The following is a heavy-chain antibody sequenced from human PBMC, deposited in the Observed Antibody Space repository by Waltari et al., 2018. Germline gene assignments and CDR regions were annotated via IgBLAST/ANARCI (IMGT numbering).Heavy chain of an antibody. Sequence: EVHVVESGGASVQPGGSLRRSCAGPVFSVTSDSFSWVRQVPGKGLEWLSHITGRGTTYYADSVKGRFTISRDNANNSLYLQMDSLRAEDTAVYYCARELQTDFYHFDFWGQGTLVTVSS. CDR3: ARELQTDFYHFDF. D-gene: IGHD3-3*01. CDR2: ITGRGTT. J-gene: IGHJ4*02. CDR1: VFSVTSDS. V-gene: IGHV3-48*04.